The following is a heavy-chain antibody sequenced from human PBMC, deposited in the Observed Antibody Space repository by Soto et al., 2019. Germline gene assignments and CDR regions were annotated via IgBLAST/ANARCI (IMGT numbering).Heavy chain of an antibody. V-gene: IGHV3-23*01. CDR1: GFIFSSYA. J-gene: IGHJ4*02. D-gene: IGHD6-13*01. CDR3: AKDALSTSWYEFDY. Sequence: GESLKISCASSGFIFSSYAMSWVRQAPGKGLEWVSGISSSGGSTYYADSVKGRFTISRDNSKNTLYLQMNSLRGEDTAVYYCAKDALSTSWYEFDYWGQGTLVTVSS. CDR2: ISSSGGST.